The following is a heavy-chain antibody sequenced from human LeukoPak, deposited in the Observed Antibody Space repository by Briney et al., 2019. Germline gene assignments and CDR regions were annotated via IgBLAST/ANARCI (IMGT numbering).Heavy chain of an antibody. Sequence: GASVKVSCKASGYTFTGYYMHWVRQAPGQGLEWMGWINPNSGGTNYAQKFQGRVTMTRDTSISTAYMELSRLRSDDTAVYYCARAPYDILTGYHLIYFQHWGQGTLVTVSS. J-gene: IGHJ1*01. CDR2: INPNSGGT. CDR3: ARAPYDILTGYHLIYFQH. CDR1: GYTFTGYY. V-gene: IGHV1-2*02. D-gene: IGHD3-9*01.